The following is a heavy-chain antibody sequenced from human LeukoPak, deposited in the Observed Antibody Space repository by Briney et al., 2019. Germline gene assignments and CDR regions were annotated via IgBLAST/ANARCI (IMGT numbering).Heavy chain of an antibody. J-gene: IGHJ3*02. D-gene: IGHD2-2*01. CDR2: IYYSGST. Sequence: SSETLSLTCTVSGGSISSYYWSWIRQPPGKGLEWIGYIYYSGSTNYNPSLKSRVTISVDTSKNQFSLKLSSVTAADTAVYYCARDMAQRGAFDIWGQGTMVTVSS. CDR1: GGSISSYY. CDR3: ARDMAQRGAFDI. V-gene: IGHV4-59*01.